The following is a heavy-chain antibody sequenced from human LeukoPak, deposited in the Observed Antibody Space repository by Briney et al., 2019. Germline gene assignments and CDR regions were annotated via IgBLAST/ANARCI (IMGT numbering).Heavy chain of an antibody. V-gene: IGHV3-23*01. Sequence: GGSLRLSCAASGLTFSNYAMNWVRQASGKGLEWVSGITDSGRKTYYADSVKGRFSISRDNSRNTVHLQMSDLRAEDTAVYYCAKSSYYDSSGYYREYYFDYWGQGTLVTVSS. CDR2: ITDSGRKT. CDR3: AKSSYYDSSGYYREYYFDY. J-gene: IGHJ4*02. CDR1: GLTFSNYA. D-gene: IGHD3-22*01.